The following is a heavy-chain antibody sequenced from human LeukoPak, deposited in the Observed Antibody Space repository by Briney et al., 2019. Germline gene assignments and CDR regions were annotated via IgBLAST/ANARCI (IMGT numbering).Heavy chain of an antibody. CDR2: ISAYNGNT. CDR3: ARWRAEDYDYVWGSYPLGY. CDR1: GYTFTSYG. J-gene: IGHJ4*02. V-gene: IGHV1-18*01. D-gene: IGHD3-16*02. Sequence: ASVKVSCKASGYTFTSYGISWVRQAPGQGLEWMGWISAYNGNTNYAQKLQGRVTMTTDTSTSTAYMELRSLRSDDTAVYYCARWRAEDYDYVWGSYPLGYWGQGTLVTVSS.